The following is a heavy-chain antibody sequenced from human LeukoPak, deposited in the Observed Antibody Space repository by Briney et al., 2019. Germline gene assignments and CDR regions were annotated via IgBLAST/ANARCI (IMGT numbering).Heavy chain of an antibody. V-gene: IGHV4-38-2*02. J-gene: IGHJ4*02. CDR3: ARDRLQLRYFDY. Sequence: SETLSLTCTVSGYSISSGYYWGWIRQPPGKGLEWIGSIYHSGSTYYNPSLKSRVTISVDTSKNQFSLKLSSVTAADTAVYYCARDRLQLRYFDYWGQGTLVTVSS. CDR1: GYSISSGYY. CDR2: IYHSGST. D-gene: IGHD5-24*01.